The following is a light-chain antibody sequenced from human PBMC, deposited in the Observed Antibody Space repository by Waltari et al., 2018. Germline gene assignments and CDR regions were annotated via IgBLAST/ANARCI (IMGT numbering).Light chain of an antibody. CDR1: QSLVHSNGYNY. J-gene: IGKJ1*01. V-gene: IGKV2-28*01. Sequence: DIVMTQSPLSLPVTPGEPASISCRSSQSLVHSNGYNYLDWYLQKPGQSPQLLIYLGSNRASGVPDRFGGSGSGTNFTLKISKMEAEDVGVYYCMQGTYWPGTFGQGTKVEIK. CDR3: MQGTYWPGT. CDR2: LGS.